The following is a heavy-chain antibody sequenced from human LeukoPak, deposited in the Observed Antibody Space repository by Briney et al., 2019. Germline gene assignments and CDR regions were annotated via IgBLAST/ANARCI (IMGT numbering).Heavy chain of an antibody. CDR2: ISSSGSTI. Sequence: GGSLRLSCAASGFTFSDYYMSWIRQAPGKGLEWVSYISSSGSTIYYADSVKGRFTISRDNSKNTLYLQMNSLRAEDTAVYYCAKNSKQLVPSDFDYWGQGTLVTVSS. V-gene: IGHV3-11*01. J-gene: IGHJ4*02. D-gene: IGHD6-6*01. CDR1: GFTFSDYY. CDR3: AKNSKQLVPSDFDY.